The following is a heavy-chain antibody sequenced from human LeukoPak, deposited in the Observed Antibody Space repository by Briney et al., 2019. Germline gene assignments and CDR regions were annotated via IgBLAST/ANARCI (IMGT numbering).Heavy chain of an antibody. D-gene: IGHD3-3*01. V-gene: IGHV1-18*04. J-gene: IGHJ4*02. CDR1: GYTFTGYY. CDR3: ARVTIFGPQTGEYYFDY. Sequence: ASVKVSCKASGYTFTGYYIHWVRQAPGQGLEWMGWISAYNGNTNYAQKLQGRVTMTTDTSTSTAYMELRSLRSDDTAVYYCARVTIFGPQTGEYYFDYWGQGTLVTVSS. CDR2: ISAYNGNT.